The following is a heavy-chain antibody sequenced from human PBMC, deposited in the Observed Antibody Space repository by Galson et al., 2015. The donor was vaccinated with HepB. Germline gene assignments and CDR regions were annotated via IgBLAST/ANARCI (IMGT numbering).Heavy chain of an antibody. CDR2: ISSSSSYI. J-gene: IGHJ3*02. D-gene: IGHD6-19*01. V-gene: IGHV3-21*01. CDR1: GFTFSSYS. Sequence: SLRLSCAASGFTFSSYSMNWVRQAPGKGLEWVSSISSSSSYIYYADSVKGRFTISRDNAKNSPYLQMNSLRAEDTAVYYCARDRDIAVAGPGAFDIWGKGTMVTVSS. CDR3: ARDRDIAVAGPGAFDI.